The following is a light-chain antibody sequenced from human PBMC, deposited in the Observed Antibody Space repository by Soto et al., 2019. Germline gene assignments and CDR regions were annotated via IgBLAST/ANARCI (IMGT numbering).Light chain of an antibody. Sequence: DIQMTQSPSSLSASVGDRVTITCRASQSISSYLNWYQQKPGKAPNLLIYDASSLQSGVPSRFSGSGSGTDFTLTISILQPEDFATYYCQQSYSIPYTFGQGTKLEIK. V-gene: IGKV1-39*01. J-gene: IGKJ2*01. CDR2: DAS. CDR1: QSISSY. CDR3: QQSYSIPYT.